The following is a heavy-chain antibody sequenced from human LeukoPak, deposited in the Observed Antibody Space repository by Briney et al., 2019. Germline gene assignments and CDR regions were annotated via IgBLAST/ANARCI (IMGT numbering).Heavy chain of an antibody. V-gene: IGHV4-34*01. D-gene: IGHD3-16*02. J-gene: IGHJ4*02. CDR1: GGSFSGYY. CDR2: INHSGST. Sequence: SETLSLTCAVYGGSFSGYYWSWIRQPPGKGLEWIGEINHSGSTNYNPSLKSRVTISVDTSKNQFSLKLSSVTAADTAVYYCARARSDYDYVWGSYRSPLCYFDYWGQGTLVTVSS. CDR3: ARARSDYDYVWGSYRSPLCYFDY.